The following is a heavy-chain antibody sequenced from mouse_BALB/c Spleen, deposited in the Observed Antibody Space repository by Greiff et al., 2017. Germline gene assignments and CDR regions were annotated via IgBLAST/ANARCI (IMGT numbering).Heavy chain of an antibody. Sequence: VQLQQSGAELVMPGASVKMSCKASGYTFTDYWMHWVKQRPGQGLEWIGAIDTSDSYTSYNQKFKGKATLTVDESSSTAYMQLSSLTSEDSAVYYCARGYGNYFDYWGQGTTLTVSS. D-gene: IGHD2-10*02. V-gene: IGHV1-69*01. J-gene: IGHJ2*01. CDR2: IDTSDSYT. CDR1: GYTFTDYW. CDR3: ARGYGNYFDY.